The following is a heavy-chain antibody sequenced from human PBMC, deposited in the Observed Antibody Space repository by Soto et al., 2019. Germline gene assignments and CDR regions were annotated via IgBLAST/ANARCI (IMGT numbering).Heavy chain of an antibody. CDR1: GFTFSSYS. J-gene: IGHJ4*02. CDR2: IISSSSYI. V-gene: IGHV3-21*01. CDR3: ARAGTTVTTTDSLGPPAANY. D-gene: IGHD4-17*01. Sequence: EVQLVESGGGLVKPGGSLRLSCAASGFTFSSYSMNWVRQAPGKGLEWVSSIISSSSYIYYADSVKGRFTISRDNAKNSLYLQMNSLRAEETAVYYCARAGTTVTTTDSLGPPAANYWGQGTLVTVSS.